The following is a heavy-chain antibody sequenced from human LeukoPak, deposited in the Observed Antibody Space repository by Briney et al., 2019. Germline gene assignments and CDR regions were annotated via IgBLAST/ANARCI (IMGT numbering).Heavy chain of an antibody. V-gene: IGHV1-69*04. CDR2: IIPILGIA. Sequence: SVKVSCKASGYTFTSYGISWVRQAPGQGLEWMGRIIPILGIANYAQKFQGRVTITADKSTSTAYMELSSLRSEDTAVYYCASLGIKTTETPGVWGKGTTVTVSS. D-gene: IGHD4-11*01. J-gene: IGHJ6*04. CDR3: ASLGIKTTETPGV. CDR1: GYTFTSYG.